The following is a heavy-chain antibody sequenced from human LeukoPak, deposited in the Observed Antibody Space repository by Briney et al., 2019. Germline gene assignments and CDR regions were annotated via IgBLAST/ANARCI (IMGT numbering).Heavy chain of an antibody. D-gene: IGHD3-3*01. CDR2: IRSKANSYVT. CDR3: TSSFGVVIGSHDAFDI. Sequence: PGGSLRLSCAASGFSFSGSAMHWVRQASGKGLEWVGRIRSKANSYVTAYAASVKGRFTISRDDSKNTAYLQMNSLKTEDTAVYYCTSSFGVVIGSHDAFDIWGQGTMVTVSS. CDR1: GFSFSGSA. J-gene: IGHJ3*02. V-gene: IGHV3-73*01.